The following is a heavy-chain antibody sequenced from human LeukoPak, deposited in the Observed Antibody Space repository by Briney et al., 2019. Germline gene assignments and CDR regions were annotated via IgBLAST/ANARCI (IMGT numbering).Heavy chain of an antibody. J-gene: IGHJ4*02. V-gene: IGHV3-7*01. D-gene: IGHD5-18*01. CDR2: IKQDGSEK. CDR1: GFTFSSYW. CDR3: ARDSYSYGYVPFDY. Sequence: GGSLRLSCAAFGFTFSSYWMSWVRQAPGKGLEWVANIKQDGSEKYYVDSVKGRFTISRDNAKNSLYLQMNSLRAEDTAVYYCARDSYSYGYVPFDYWGQGTLVTVSS.